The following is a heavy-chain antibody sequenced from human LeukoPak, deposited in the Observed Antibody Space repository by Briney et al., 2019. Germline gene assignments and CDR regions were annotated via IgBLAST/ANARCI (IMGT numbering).Heavy chain of an antibody. D-gene: IGHD4-17*01. CDR3: TRDPNGDYMGAFEM. J-gene: IGHJ3*02. V-gene: IGHV3-23*01. Sequence: GGSLRLSCAASGFTFSSYAMTWVRQAPGRGLEWVSSITGSRGTTHYADSVKGRFTISRDDSRNALFLQMNSLRAEDTALYYCTRDPNGDYMGAFEMWGPGTKVTVSS. CDR2: ITGSRGTT. CDR1: GFTFSSYA.